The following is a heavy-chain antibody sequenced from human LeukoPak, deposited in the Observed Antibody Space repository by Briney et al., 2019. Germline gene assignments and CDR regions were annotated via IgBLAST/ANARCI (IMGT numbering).Heavy chain of an antibody. CDR2: IYPTGNT. V-gene: IGHV4-4*07. CDR3: ARLKFYDSTGYSPGYYMDV. CDR1: GGAIISYY. Sequence: SETLSLTCSVSGGAIISYYWSWIRQPAGKGPEWIGRIYPTGNTDYNPSLMTRVTMSTDLSKKQFSLRLRSVTAADTAVYYCARLKFYDSTGYSPGYYMDVWGKGTAVTVSS. D-gene: IGHD3-22*01. J-gene: IGHJ6*03.